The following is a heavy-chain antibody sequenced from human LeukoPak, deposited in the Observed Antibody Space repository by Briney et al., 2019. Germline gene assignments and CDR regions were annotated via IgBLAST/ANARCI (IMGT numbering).Heavy chain of an antibody. CDR3: ARRRGWSIDY. Sequence: SETLSLTCTVSGGSISSSSYYWGWIRQPPGEGLEWIGSIYYSGSTYYNPSLKSRVTISVDTSKNQFSLKLSSVTAADTAVYYCARRRGWSIDYWDQGTLVTVSS. CDR1: GGSISSSSYY. CDR2: IYYSGST. D-gene: IGHD6-19*01. J-gene: IGHJ4*02. V-gene: IGHV4-39*01.